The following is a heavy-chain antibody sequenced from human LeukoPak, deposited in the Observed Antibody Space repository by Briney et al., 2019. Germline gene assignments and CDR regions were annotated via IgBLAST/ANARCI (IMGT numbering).Heavy chain of an antibody. CDR2: ISSSSSYI. J-gene: IGHJ4*02. CDR1: GSAFSSYS. D-gene: IGHD6-19*01. CDR3: ARASSGLKTFDY. V-gene: IGHV3-21*01. Sequence: GGSLRLSCAASGSAFSSYSMNWVRQAPGKGLEWVSSISSSSSYIYYADSVRGRFTISRDNAKNSLYLQMNSLRAEDTAVYYCARASSGLKTFDYWGQGTLVTVSS.